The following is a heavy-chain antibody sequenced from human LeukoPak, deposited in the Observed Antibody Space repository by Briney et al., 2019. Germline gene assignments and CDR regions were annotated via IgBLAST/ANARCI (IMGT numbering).Heavy chain of an antibody. D-gene: IGHD3-10*01. CDR2: INPSGGST. Sequence: GASVKVSCKASGYTFTRYYMNWVRQAPGQGLEWMGIINPSGGSTNYAEKVQGRLTMTRDTSTSTMYMEVSSLRSEDTAVYYCATSFRAVNGFDPWGQGTLVTVSA. CDR1: GYTFTRYY. J-gene: IGHJ5*02. V-gene: IGHV1-46*01. CDR3: ATSFRAVNGFDP.